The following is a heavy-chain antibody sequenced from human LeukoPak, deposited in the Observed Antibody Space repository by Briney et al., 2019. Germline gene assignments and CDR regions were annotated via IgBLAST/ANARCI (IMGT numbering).Heavy chain of an antibody. J-gene: IGHJ4*02. Sequence: GSLRLSCGASGFTFSNYWMSWVRQAPGKGLEWVANIKQDESERYYVDSVKGRFTISRDNAKKSLYLQMTSLTAEDTAVYYCARDGVVSFWANFDYWGQGTLVTVSS. V-gene: IGHV3-7*01. D-gene: IGHD2-15*01. CDR3: ARDGVVSFWANFDY. CDR2: IKQDESER. CDR1: GFTFSNYW.